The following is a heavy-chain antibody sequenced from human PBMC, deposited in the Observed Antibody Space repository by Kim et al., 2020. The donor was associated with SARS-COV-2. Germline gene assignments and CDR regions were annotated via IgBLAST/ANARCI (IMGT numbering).Heavy chain of an antibody. CDR1: GGSISSGGYY. D-gene: IGHD4-17*01. J-gene: IGHJ4*02. Sequence: SETLSLTCTVSGGSISSGGYYWSWIRQHPGKGLEWIGYIYYSGSTYYNPSLKSRVTISVDTSKNQFSLKLSSVTAADTAVYYCARAVDDYGGNFDYWGQGTLVTVSS. CDR2: IYYSGST. CDR3: ARAVDDYGGNFDY. V-gene: IGHV4-31*03.